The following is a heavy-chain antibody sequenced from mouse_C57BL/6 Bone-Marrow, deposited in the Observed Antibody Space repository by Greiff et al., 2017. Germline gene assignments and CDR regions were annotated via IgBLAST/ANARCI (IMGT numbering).Heavy chain of an antibody. CDR2: IYPGGGYT. J-gene: IGHJ4*01. Sequence: QVQLKQSGAELVRPGTSVKMSCKASGYTFTNYWIGWAKQRPGHGLEWIGDIYPGGGYTNYNEKFKGKATLTADKSSSTAYMQFSSLPSEDSAIYYCARSSPYAMDYWGQGTSVTVSS. CDR3: ARSSPYAMDY. CDR1: GYTFTNYW. D-gene: IGHD1-1*01. V-gene: IGHV1-63*01.